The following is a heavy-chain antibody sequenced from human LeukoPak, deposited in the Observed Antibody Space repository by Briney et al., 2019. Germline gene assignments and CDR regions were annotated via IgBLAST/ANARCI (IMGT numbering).Heavy chain of an antibody. J-gene: IGHJ6*02. D-gene: IGHD3-10*01. CDR3: ARESGPGLSPRDYYYGMDV. CDR1: GGTFSSYA. CDR2: IIPIFGTA. V-gene: IGHV1-69*01. Sequence: ASVTVSCKASGGTFSSYAISWVRQAPGQGLVRMGGIIPIFGTANYAQKFQGRVTITADESTSTAYMELSSLRSEDTAVYYCARESGPGLSPRDYYYGMDVWGQGTTVTVSS.